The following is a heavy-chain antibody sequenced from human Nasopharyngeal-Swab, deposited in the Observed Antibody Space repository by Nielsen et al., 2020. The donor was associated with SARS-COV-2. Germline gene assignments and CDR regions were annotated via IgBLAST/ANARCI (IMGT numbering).Heavy chain of an antibody. D-gene: IGHD6-19*01. CDR2: INPSGGNT. CDR3: ARGLKEYSSGWYYFDY. J-gene: IGHJ4*02. V-gene: IGHV1-46*01. CDR1: GYTFTTYY. Sequence: ASVKDSCKASGYTFTTYYMHWVRQAPGQGLEWMGIINPSGGNTNYAQKLQGRVTMTTDTSTSTAYMELRSLRSDDTAVYYCARGLKEYSSGWYYFDYWGQGTLVTVSS.